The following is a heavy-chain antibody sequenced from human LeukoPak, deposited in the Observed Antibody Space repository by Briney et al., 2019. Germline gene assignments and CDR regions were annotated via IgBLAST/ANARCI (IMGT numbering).Heavy chain of an antibody. CDR2: INPNSGGT. CDR3: ARGGDIVVVVAATIDY. J-gene: IGHJ4*02. V-gene: IGHV1-2*02. Sequence: ASVKVSCKASGYTFTGYYMHWVRQAPGQGLEWMGWINPNSGGTNYAQKFQGRVTMTRDTSISTAYMELSRLRSDDTAVYYCARGGDIVVVVAATIDYWGQGTLVTVSS. CDR1: GYTFTGYY. D-gene: IGHD2-15*01.